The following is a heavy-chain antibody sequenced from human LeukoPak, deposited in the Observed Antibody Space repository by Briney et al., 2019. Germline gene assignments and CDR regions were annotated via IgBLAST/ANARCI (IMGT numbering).Heavy chain of an antibody. CDR2: ISYDGSNK. D-gene: IGHD6-13*01. CDR1: GFTFSSYA. J-gene: IGHJ5*02. V-gene: IGHV3-30-3*01. Sequence: GRSLRLSCAASGFTFSSYAMHWVRQAPGKGLEWVAVISYDGSNKYYADSVKGRFTISRDNSKNTLYLQMNSLRAEDTAVYYCARHTDSSSWYQSWFDPWGQGTLVTVSS. CDR3: ARHTDSSSWYQSWFDP.